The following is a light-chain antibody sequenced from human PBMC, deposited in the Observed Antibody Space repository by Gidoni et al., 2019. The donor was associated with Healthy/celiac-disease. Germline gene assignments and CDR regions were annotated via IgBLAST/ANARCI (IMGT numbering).Light chain of an antibody. V-gene: IGLV3-19*01. Sequence: QGGSSRSYYASWYQQKPGQVPVLVIYGKNNRPSGIPDRFSGSSSGNTASLTITGAQAEDEADYCCNSRDSRLFGTGTKVTVL. CDR1: SSRSYY. J-gene: IGLJ1*01. CDR2: GKN. CDR3: NSRDSRL.